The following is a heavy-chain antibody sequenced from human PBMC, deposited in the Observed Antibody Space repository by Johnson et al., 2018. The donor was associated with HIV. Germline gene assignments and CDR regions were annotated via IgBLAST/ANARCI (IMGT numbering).Heavy chain of an antibody. Sequence: QVQLVESGGGLVQPGRSLRLSCAASGFRFSTYALHWVRQTPGKGLEWVALISDDGSNKYYADSVKGRFTISRDNSKNTLYLQMNSLRAEDTAVYYCAKELADSSGYYADACDIWGQGTMVTVSS. D-gene: IGHD3-22*01. V-gene: IGHV3-30*04. CDR3: AKELADSSGYYADACDI. J-gene: IGHJ3*02. CDR2: ISDDGSNK. CDR1: GFRFSTYA.